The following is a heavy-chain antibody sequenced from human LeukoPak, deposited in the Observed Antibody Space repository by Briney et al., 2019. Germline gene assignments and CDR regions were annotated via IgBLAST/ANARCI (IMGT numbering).Heavy chain of an antibody. J-gene: IGHJ4*02. Sequence: GGSLRLSCAASGFTFSDYYMTWIRQAPGKGLEWVSSISLSGNSIYYADSVKGRFTISRDNADNSLYLQMNSLRPEDTAVYYCARGKDPYAHYYDSSVDYWGQGTLVTVSS. V-gene: IGHV3-11*01. CDR3: ARGKDPYAHYYDSSVDY. D-gene: IGHD3-22*01. CDR1: GFTFSDYY. CDR2: ISLSGNSI.